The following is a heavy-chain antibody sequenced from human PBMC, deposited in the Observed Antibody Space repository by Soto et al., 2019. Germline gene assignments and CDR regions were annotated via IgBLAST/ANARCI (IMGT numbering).Heavy chain of an antibody. CDR3: ARVRIRGFPPRWFDS. J-gene: IGHJ5*01. Sequence: QQQESGPGLVKPSGTLSLTCAMSSGSISGRDWWSWVRQSPGKGLEWLGEIYDSETTNYNPSLRRRVSMSVDDSKKQFSLTLRSVTAADTAVYYCARVRIRGFPPRWFDSWGQGVPVIVSS. V-gene: IGHV4-4*02. D-gene: IGHD3-10*01. CDR1: SGSISGRDW. CDR2: IYDSETT.